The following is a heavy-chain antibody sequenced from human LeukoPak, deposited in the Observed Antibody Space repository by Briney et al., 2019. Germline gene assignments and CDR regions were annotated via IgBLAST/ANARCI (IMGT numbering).Heavy chain of an antibody. CDR1: GYTFTSYD. CDR3: ARGQEWWTPEMYYYGSGSYYTENDY. V-gene: IGHV1-8*01. CDR2: RNPNSGNT. D-gene: IGHD3-10*01. J-gene: IGHJ4*02. Sequence: ASVKVSCKASGYTFTSYDINWVRQATGQGLEWMGWRNPNSGNTGYAQKFQGRVTMTRNTSISTAYMELSSLRSEDTAVYYCARGQEWWTPEMYYYGSGSYYTENDYWGQGTLVTVSS.